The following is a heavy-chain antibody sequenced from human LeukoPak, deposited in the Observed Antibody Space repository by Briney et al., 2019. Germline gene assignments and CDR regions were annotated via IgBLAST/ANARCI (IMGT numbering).Heavy chain of an antibody. D-gene: IGHD3-22*01. CDR1: GFTFSNAW. CDR3: TTGIRPYYYDSSGYYGTGD. CDR2: IKSKTDGGTT. V-gene: IGHV3-15*01. J-gene: IGHJ4*02. Sequence: GGSLRLSCAASGFTFSNAWMSWVRQAPGKGLEWVGRIKSKTDGGTTDYAAPVKGRFTISRDDSKNTLYLQMNSLKTEDTAVYYCTTGIRPYYYDSSGYYGTGDWGQGTLVTVSS.